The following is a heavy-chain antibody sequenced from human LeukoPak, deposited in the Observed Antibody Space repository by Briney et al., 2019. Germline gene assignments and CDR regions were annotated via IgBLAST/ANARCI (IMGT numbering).Heavy chain of an antibody. Sequence: PGGSLRLSCAASGFSFSNYEMNWVRQAPGKGLEWVAVISYDGSNKFYADSVKGRFTFSRDNSKNTLYLQMDSLRPEDTAVYYCARDPYSGSYGDYYYYYMDVWGKGTTVTISS. J-gene: IGHJ6*03. D-gene: IGHD1-26*01. CDR1: GFSFSNYE. CDR3: ARDPYSGSYGDYYYYYMDV. V-gene: IGHV3-30*04. CDR2: ISYDGSNK.